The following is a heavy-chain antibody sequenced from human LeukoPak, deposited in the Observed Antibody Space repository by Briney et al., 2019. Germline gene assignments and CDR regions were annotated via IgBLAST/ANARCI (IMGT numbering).Heavy chain of an antibody. CDR3: ARAYQIFYHYYYMDV. V-gene: IGHV3-30*01. J-gene: IGHJ6*03. CDR2: ISYDGSNK. CDR1: GFTFSSYA. D-gene: IGHD3-3*01. Sequence: GRSLRLSCAASGFTFSSYAMHWVRQAPGKGLEWVAVISYDGSNKYYADSVKGRFTISRDNSKNTLYLQMNSLRAEDTAVFYCARAYQIFYHYYYMDVWGKGTTVTVSS.